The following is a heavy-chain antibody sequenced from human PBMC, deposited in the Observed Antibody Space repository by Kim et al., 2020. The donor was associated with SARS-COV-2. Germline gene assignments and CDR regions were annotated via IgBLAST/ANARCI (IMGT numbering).Heavy chain of an antibody. J-gene: IGHJ1*01. CDR3: GRIYSRVYTTGNF. CDR1: GFTFSDQY. Sequence: GGSLRLSCAASGFTFSDQYMDWVRQAPGKGLEWVGRIRNKADKYTTEYAASVKVRFTIPRDESEDSLYLQMNSVKAADTSVYFCGRIYSRVYTTGNFWGQGTVVTVSS. CDR2: IRNKADKYTT. D-gene: IGHD3-22*01. V-gene: IGHV3-72*01.